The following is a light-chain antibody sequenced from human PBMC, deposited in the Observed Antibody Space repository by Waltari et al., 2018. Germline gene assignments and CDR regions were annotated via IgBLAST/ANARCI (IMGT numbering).Light chain of an antibody. CDR2: NNS. V-gene: IGLV3-21*04. CDR1: NIGSKR. CDR3: QVWDHSGIDTYV. Sequence: SYVLTQPPSVSAAPGKTARVTCGGHNIGSKRVHWYQQRPGQAPVLVISNNSDRPSGIPERFSGSNSENTATLTISRVEAGDEADYYCQVWDHSGIDTYVFGAGTKVTVL. J-gene: IGLJ1*01.